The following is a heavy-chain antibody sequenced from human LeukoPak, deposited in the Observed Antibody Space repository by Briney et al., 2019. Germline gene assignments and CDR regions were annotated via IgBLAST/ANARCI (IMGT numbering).Heavy chain of an antibody. CDR2: IYYSGST. Sequence: SETLSLTCTVSGGSISSYYWSWIRQPPGKGLEWIGYIYYSGSTNYNPSLKSRVTISVDTSKNQFSLKLSSVTAADTAVYYCARDSPDYYDSSGYYHFDYWGQGTLVTVSS. CDR3: ARDSPDYYDSSGYYHFDY. J-gene: IGHJ4*02. D-gene: IGHD3-22*01. CDR1: GGSISSYY. V-gene: IGHV4-59*01.